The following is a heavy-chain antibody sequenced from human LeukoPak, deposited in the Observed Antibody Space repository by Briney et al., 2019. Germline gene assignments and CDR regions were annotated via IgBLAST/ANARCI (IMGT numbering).Heavy chain of an antibody. CDR1: GGSISSGDYY. J-gene: IGHJ6*03. V-gene: IGHV4-30-4*08. CDR2: IYYSGST. CDR3: ARVRPSGDPYYYYYYMDV. D-gene: IGHD7-27*01. Sequence: SQTLSLTCTVSGGSISSGDYYWSWIRQPPGKGLEWIGYIYYSGSTYYNPSLKSRVTISVDTSKNQFSLKLSSVTAADTAVYYCARVRPSGDPYYYYYYMDVWGKGTTVTVSS.